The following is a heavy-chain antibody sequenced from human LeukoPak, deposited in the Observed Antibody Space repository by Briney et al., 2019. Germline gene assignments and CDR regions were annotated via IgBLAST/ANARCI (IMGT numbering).Heavy chain of an antibody. J-gene: IGHJ4*02. CDR2: ISSTSSTI. CDR3: AKAPRVGSIAGRCLGH. Sequence: GGSLRLSCAASGFTFSAYGMNWVRQAPGKGLEWISYISSTSSTIYYADFVKGRFTISRDNAKNSLFLQLNSLRVEDSAVYYCAKAPRVGSIAGRCLGHWGQGTLVTVFS. CDR1: GFTFSAYG. V-gene: IGHV3-48*01. D-gene: IGHD6-6*01.